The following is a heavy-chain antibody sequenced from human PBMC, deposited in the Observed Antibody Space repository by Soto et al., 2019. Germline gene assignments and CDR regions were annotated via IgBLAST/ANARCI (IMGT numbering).Heavy chain of an antibody. CDR2: IYHSGTT. CDR1: GGSISSGGYS. D-gene: IGHD4-17*01. CDR3: ARAHYGDYGYGMDV. Sequence: QLQLQESGSGLVKPSQTLSLTCAVSGGSISSGGYSWSWIRQPPGKGLEWIGYIYHSGTTYYNPSLKSRVTIXXXRXKTQFSLKLSSVTAADTAVYYCARAHYGDYGYGMDVWGQGTTVTVSS. V-gene: IGHV4-30-2*01. J-gene: IGHJ6*02.